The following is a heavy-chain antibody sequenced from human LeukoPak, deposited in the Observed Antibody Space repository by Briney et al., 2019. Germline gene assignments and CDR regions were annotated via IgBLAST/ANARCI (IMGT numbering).Heavy chain of an antibody. CDR3: AGAGGYCSSTSCLGIWFDP. CDR1: GGSISSSSYY. CDR2: IYYSGST. J-gene: IGHJ5*02. V-gene: IGHV4-39*01. D-gene: IGHD2-2*01. Sequence: PSETLSLTCTVSGGSISSSSYYWGWIRQPPGKGLEWIGCIYYSGSTSYHPSLNSRVTISVDTSKNQFSLKLSSVTAADTAVYYWAGAGGYCSSTSCLGIWFDPWGQGTLVTVSS.